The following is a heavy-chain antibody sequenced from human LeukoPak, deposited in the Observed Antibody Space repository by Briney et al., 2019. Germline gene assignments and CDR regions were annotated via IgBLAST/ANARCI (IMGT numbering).Heavy chain of an antibody. CDR3: ARDISPDY. D-gene: IGHD2/OR15-2a*01. Sequence: PSETLSLTCTVSGGSISSYYWSWIRQPPGKGLEWIGYIYYSGSTNYNPSLKSRVTISVDTSKNQFSLKLSSVTAADTAVYYCARDISPDYWGQGTLVTVSS. CDR1: GGSISSYY. V-gene: IGHV4-59*01. J-gene: IGHJ4*02. CDR2: IYYSGST.